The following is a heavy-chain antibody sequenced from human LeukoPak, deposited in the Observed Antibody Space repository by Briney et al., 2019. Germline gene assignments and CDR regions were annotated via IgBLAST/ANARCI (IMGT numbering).Heavy chain of an antibody. CDR2: ISAYNGNT. CDR1: GYTFTSYG. D-gene: IGHD2-2*01. V-gene: IGHV1-18*01. CDR3: ASGQIVVVPAAMGRDYYYGMDV. Sequence: ASVKVSCKASGYTFTSYGISWVRQAPGQGLEWMGWISAYNGNTNYAQKLQGRVTMTTDTSTSTAYMELRSLRSDDTAVYYCASGQIVVVPAAMGRDYYYGMDVWGQGTTVTVS. J-gene: IGHJ6*02.